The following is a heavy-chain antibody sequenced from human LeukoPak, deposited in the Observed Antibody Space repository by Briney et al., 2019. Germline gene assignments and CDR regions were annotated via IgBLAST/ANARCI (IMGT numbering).Heavy chain of an antibody. CDR1: GGSISSSSYY. V-gene: IGHV4-39*01. CDR2: IYYSGST. D-gene: IGHD6-13*01. J-gene: IGHJ5*02. Sequence: PSETLSLTCTVSGGSISSSSYYWGWIRQPPGKGLEWIGSIYYSGSTYYNPSLKSRVTISVDTSKNQFSLKLSSVTAADTAVYCCARTPVGAAAGIGWFDPWGQGTLVTVSS. CDR3: ARTPVGAAAGIGWFDP.